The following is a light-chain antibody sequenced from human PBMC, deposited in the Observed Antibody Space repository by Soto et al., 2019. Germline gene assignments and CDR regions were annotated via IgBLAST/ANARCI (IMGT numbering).Light chain of an antibody. J-gene: IGKJ3*01. Sequence: EIVLTQSPATLSLSPRERATLSCRASQSVSSYLAWYQQKPGQAPRLLIYDASNRATGIPARFSGSGSGTDFTLNNSSLEPEDLAVYYCQQRSNWPLTFGPGTKVDIK. V-gene: IGKV3-11*01. CDR3: QQRSNWPLT. CDR2: DAS. CDR1: QSVSSY.